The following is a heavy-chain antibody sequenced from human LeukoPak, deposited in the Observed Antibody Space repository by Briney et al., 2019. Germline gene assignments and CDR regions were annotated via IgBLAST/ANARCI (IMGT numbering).Heavy chain of an antibody. CDR2: IYHSGST. CDR3: AKQERVWSYMDV. CDR1: GGSISSGGYY. D-gene: IGHD1-1*01. J-gene: IGHJ6*03. V-gene: IGHV4-30-2*01. Sequence: SETLSLTCTVSGGSISSGGYYWSWIRQPPGKGLEWIGYIYHSGSTYYNPSLKSRVTISVDRSKNQFSLKLSSVTAADTAVYYCAKQERVWSYMDVWGKGTTVTVSS.